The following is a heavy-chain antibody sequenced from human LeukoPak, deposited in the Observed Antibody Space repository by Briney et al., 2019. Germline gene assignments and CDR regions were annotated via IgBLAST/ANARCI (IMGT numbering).Heavy chain of an antibody. CDR2: IIPIFGTA. Sequence: GASVKVSCKASGGTFSSYAISWVRQAPGQGLEWMGGIIPIFGTANYAQKFQGRVTITADESTSTAYMELSSLRSDDTAVYYCARVSRLPKIPYYFDYWGQGTLVTVSS. J-gene: IGHJ4*02. V-gene: IGHV1-69*13. D-gene: IGHD2-15*01. CDR1: GGTFSSYA. CDR3: ARVSRLPKIPYYFDY.